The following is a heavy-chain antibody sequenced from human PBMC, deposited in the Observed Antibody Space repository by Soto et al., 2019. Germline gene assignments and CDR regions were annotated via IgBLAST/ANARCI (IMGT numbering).Heavy chain of an antibody. J-gene: IGHJ4*02. CDR3: ARKPETGTTVPFDY. D-gene: IGHD1-1*01. Sequence: GGSLRLSCAASGFTFSSYAMSWVRQAPGQGLEWVSAISGSGSNPYYADSVKGRFTISRDNSKNTLYLQMNSLRAEDTAVYYCARKPETGTTVPFDYWGQGTLVTVSS. CDR2: ISGSGSNP. CDR1: GFTFSSYA. V-gene: IGHV3-23*01.